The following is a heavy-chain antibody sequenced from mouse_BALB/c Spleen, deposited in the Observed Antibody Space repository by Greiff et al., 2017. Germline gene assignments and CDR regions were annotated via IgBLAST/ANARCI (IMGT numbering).Heavy chain of an antibody. V-gene: IGHV3-8*02. CDR3: ARHYGNYPGWFAY. CDR2: ISYSGST. D-gene: IGHD2-1*01. CDR1: GDSITSGY. J-gene: IGHJ3*01. Sequence: EVKLQESGPSLVKPSQTLSLTCSVTGDSITSGYWNWIRKFPGNKLEYMGYISYSGSTYYNPSLKSRISITRDTSKNQYYLQLNTVTTEDTATYYCARHYGNYPGWFAYWGQGTLVTVSA.